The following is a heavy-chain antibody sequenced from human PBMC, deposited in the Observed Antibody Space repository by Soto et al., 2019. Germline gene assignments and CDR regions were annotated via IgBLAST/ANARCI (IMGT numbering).Heavy chain of an antibody. CDR3: ARVGYGDYLPDY. V-gene: IGHV3-48*03. CDR1: GFTFSSYE. J-gene: IGHJ4*02. CDR2: ISSSGSTI. Sequence: GGSLRLSCAASGFTFSSYEMNWVRQAPGKGLEWVSYISSSGSTIYYADSVKGRFTISRDNAKNSLYLQMNSLRAEDTAVYYCARVGYGDYLPDYWGQGTLVTVSS. D-gene: IGHD4-17*01.